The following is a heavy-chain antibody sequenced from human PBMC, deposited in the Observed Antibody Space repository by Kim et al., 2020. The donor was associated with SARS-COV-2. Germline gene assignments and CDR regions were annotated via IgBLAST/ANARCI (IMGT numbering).Heavy chain of an antibody. V-gene: IGHV3-21*01. Sequence: GWSLRLSCAASGFTFSSYSMNWVRQAPGKGLEWVSSISSSSSYIYYADSVKGRFTISRDNAKNSLYLQMNSLRAEDTAVYYCAREGSGYSEVRGFDPWGQGTLVTVSS. J-gene: IGHJ5*02. D-gene: IGHD3-22*01. CDR2: ISSSSSYI. CDR3: AREGSGYSEVRGFDP. CDR1: GFTFSSYS.